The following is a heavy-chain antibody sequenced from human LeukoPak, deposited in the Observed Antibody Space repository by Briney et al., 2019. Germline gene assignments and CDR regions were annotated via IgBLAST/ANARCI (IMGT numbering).Heavy chain of an antibody. CDR3: ARDRGGGSYLGAFDI. CDR1: GYTFTGYY. D-gene: IGHD1-26*01. Sequence: ASVKVSCKASGYTFTGYYMHWVRQAPGQGLEWVGWINPNSGGTNYAQKFQGRVTMTRDTSISTAYMELSRLRSDDTAVYYCARDRGGGSYLGAFDIWGQGTMVTVSS. J-gene: IGHJ3*02. CDR2: INPNSGGT. V-gene: IGHV1-2*02.